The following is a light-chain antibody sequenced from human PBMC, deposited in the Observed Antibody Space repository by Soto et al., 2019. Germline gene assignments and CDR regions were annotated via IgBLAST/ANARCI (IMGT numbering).Light chain of an antibody. CDR1: TSDIAGYNY. Sequence: QSALAQPASVSGSPGQSITISCTGTTSDIAGYNYVSWYQQHPGKAPKLLIYELTSRASGVSHRFSGSKSGNTASLTISGLQAEDEAEYYCNSYTSASFYVFGTGTKVTVL. V-gene: IGLV2-14*01. J-gene: IGLJ1*01. CDR3: NSYTSASFYV. CDR2: ELT.